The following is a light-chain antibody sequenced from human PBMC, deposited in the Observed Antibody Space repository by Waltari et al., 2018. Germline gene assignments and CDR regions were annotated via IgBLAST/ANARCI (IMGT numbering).Light chain of an antibody. Sequence: DIHMSQSPSSLSASVGDRVTIPCRASQSIDSYLNLYQQKPGKAPKSLIYAASTWQSGGPSRFSGSGAGTDVTLTISSRQQEDVATEYCQQSDSSPPQFTFGPGTKVEIK. CDR2: AAS. CDR1: QSIDSY. CDR3: QQSDSSPPQFT. V-gene: IGKV1-39*01. J-gene: IGKJ3*01.